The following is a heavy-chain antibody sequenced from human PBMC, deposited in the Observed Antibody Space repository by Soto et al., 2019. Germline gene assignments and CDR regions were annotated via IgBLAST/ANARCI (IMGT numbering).Heavy chain of an antibody. D-gene: IGHD3-16*01. J-gene: IGHJ4*02. CDR1: GFAFSSYS. CDR2: IRSKVNNLET. CDR3: TRLITPLDY. Sequence: GGSLRLSCAASGFAFSSYSMNWVRQTSGRGLEWLGRIRSKVNNLETVYAASVKGRFTISRDDSKNTAYLQMNSLKTEDTAVYYCTRLITPLDYWGRGTLVTVPQ. V-gene: IGHV3-73*01.